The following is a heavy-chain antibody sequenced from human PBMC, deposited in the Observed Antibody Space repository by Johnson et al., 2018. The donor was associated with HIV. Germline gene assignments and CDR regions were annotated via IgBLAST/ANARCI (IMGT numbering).Heavy chain of an antibody. CDR1: GFTFSDYY. Sequence: QVQLVESGGGLVKPGGSLRLSCAASGFTFSDYYMSWIRQAPGKGLEWVSYISYSASSMFYADSLQGRFTISRDNAKNSLYLQMNSLRAEDTAVYYCARDWGLYSSGWYVDAFDIWGQGTMVTISS. J-gene: IGHJ3*02. CDR2: ISYSASSM. V-gene: IGHV3-11*04. D-gene: IGHD6-19*01. CDR3: ARDWGLYSSGWYVDAFDI.